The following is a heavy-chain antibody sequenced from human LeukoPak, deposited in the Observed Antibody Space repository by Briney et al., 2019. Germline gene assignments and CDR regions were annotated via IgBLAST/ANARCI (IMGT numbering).Heavy chain of an antibody. CDR3: ARETGI. CDR2: ISYDGSNK. V-gene: IGHV3-30-3*01. Sequence: PGGSLRLSCAASGFTFSTYAMHWVRQAPGKGLEWVAVISYDGSNKYYADSVKGRFTISRDNSKNTLYLQMNSLRAEDTAVYYCARETGIWGQGTMVTVSS. CDR1: GFTFSTYA. J-gene: IGHJ3*02.